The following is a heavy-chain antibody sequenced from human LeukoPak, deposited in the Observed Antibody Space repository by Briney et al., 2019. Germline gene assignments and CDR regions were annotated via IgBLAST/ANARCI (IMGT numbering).Heavy chain of an antibody. CDR2: ISHSGST. Sequence: PSETLSLTCSVTGGSTSRHYWIWIRQPPGKGLEWIGHISHSGSTNYSPTLNPSLKSRVTISVDTAKNQFSLKLSSVTAADTAVYYCARWALGVSDAFDIWGQGTMVTVSS. CDR3: ARWALGVSDAFDI. CDR1: GGSTSRHY. D-gene: IGHD3-16*01. J-gene: IGHJ3*02. V-gene: IGHV4-59*08.